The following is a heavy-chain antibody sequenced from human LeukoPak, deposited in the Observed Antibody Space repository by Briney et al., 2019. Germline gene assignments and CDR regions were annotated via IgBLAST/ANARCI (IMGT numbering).Heavy chain of an antibody. Sequence: PGGSLRLSCTASGLSFSGQWMNWVAQPPGQGLEWVANIKYDGSEKYYVDSVKGRFTISREDAKNSLALQMDSVRPEDTAVYYCAFNNNFKYWGQGTLVIVSS. J-gene: IGHJ4*02. V-gene: IGHV3-7*01. CDR2: IKYDGSEK. CDR3: AFNNNFKY. D-gene: IGHD1/OR15-1a*01. CDR1: GLSFSGQW.